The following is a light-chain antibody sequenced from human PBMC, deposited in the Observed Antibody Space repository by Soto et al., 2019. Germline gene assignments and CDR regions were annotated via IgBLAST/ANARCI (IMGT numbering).Light chain of an antibody. Sequence: EIVLTHSPATLSVSPGERATLSCRASQSVSNNLAWYQQKPGQAPRLLIYGASTRATAIPARFSGSGSGTEFTLTINRLEPEDFAVYYCQQYGSSPLTFGGGTKVDIK. CDR1: QSVSNN. CDR2: GAS. CDR3: QQYGSSPLT. J-gene: IGKJ4*01. V-gene: IGKV3-20*01.